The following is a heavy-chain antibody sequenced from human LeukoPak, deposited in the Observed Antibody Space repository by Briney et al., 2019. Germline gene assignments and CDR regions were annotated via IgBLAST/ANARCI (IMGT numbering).Heavy chain of an antibody. D-gene: IGHD6-19*01. CDR2: INPNSDGT. V-gene: IGHV1-2*02. CDR3: ARAPTLPGIAVAGTGAQFDY. Sequence: ASVKVSCKASGYTFTGYYMHWVRQAPGQGLEWMGWINPNSDGTNYAQKFQGRVTMTRDTSISTAYMELSRLRSDDTAVYYCARAPTLPGIAVAGTGAQFDYWGQGTLVTVSS. CDR1: GYTFTGYY. J-gene: IGHJ4*02.